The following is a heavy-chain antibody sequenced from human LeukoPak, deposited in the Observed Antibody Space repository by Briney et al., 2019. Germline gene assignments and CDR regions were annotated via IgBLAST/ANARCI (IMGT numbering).Heavy chain of an antibody. D-gene: IGHD2-2*01. CDR1: GFTFSNYW. CDR2: ISGSGGST. J-gene: IGHJ6*01. V-gene: IGHV3-23*01. Sequence: GGSLRLSCAASGFTFSNYWMNWVRQAPGKGLEWVSAISGSGGSTYYADSVKGRFTISRDNSKNTLYLQMNSLRAEDTAVYYCAKLVVPAAMTIYYYYGMDVWGQGTTVTVSS. CDR3: AKLVVPAAMTIYYYYGMDV.